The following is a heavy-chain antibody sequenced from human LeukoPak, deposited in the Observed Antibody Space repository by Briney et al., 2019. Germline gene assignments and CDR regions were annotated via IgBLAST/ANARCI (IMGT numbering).Heavy chain of an antibody. CDR1: GFTFSSYA. J-gene: IGHJ4*02. CDR3: AREGDCGGDCYNYFDY. CDR2: ISYDGSNK. D-gene: IGHD2-21*02. Sequence: PGGSLRLSCAASGFTFSSYAMHWVRPAPGKGLEWVAVISYDGSNKYYADSVKGRFTISRDNSKNTLYLQMNSLRAEDTAVYYCAREGDCGGDCYNYFDYWGQGTLVTVSS. V-gene: IGHV3-30-3*01.